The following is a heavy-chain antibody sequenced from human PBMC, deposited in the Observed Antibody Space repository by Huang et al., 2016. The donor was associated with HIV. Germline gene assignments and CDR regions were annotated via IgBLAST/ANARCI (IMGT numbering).Heavy chain of an antibody. CDR1: GFSFSSYG. J-gene: IGHJ4*02. CDR2: ITSSSTYK. Sequence: VQLVESGGGVVQPGGSLRLSCGASGFSFSSYGMNWVRQAPGKGLEWVSSITSSSTYKYYADSVKGRFTISRDNAKNSRYLQMNSLRAEDTAVYYCARGSPPPFSTDWGQGTLVTVSS. V-gene: IGHV3-21*01. CDR3: ARGSPPPFSTD. D-gene: IGHD3-3*01.